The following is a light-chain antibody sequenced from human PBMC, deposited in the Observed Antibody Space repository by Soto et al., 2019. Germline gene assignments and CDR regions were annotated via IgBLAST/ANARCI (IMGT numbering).Light chain of an antibody. J-gene: IGLJ2*01. CDR2: EVS. CDR3: SLYTSSSTVV. V-gene: IGLV2-18*01. Sequence: QSVLTQPPSVSGSPGQSVTISCTGTSSDVGSYNRVSWYQQPPGTAPKLMIYEVSNRPSGVPDRFSGSKSGNTASLTISGLQAEEEADYYCSLYTSSSTVVFGGGTKLTVL. CDR1: SSDVGSYNR.